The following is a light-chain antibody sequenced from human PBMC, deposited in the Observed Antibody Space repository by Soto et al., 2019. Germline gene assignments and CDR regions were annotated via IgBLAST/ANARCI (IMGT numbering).Light chain of an antibody. CDR1: SSDVGGYNY. J-gene: IGLJ1*01. CDR2: DVS. Sequence: QSVLTQPASVSGSPGPSITINSTGTSSDVGGYNYVSWYQQHPGKAPKLMIYDVSNRPSGVSNRFSGSKSGNTASLTISGLQAEDEADYYCSSYTSSSTLVFGTGTKVTVL. V-gene: IGLV2-14*01. CDR3: SSYTSSSTLV.